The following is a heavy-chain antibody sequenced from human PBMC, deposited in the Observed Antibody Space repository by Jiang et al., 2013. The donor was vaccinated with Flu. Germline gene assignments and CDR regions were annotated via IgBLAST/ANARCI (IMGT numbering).Heavy chain of an antibody. Sequence: YAISWVRQAPGQGLSGWRDHPYLGTANYAQKFQGRVAITADKSTSTAYMELSSLRSEDTAVYYCAVTKTTVTTSGGWFDPWGQGTLVTVSS. J-gene: IGHJ5*02. V-gene: IGHV1-69*06. D-gene: IGHD4-17*01. CDR1: YA. CDR3: AVTKTTVTTSGGWFDP. CDR2: HPYLGTA.